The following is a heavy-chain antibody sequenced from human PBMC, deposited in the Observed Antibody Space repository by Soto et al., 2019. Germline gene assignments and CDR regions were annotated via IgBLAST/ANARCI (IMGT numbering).Heavy chain of an antibody. V-gene: IGHV1-69*02. J-gene: IGHJ4*02. CDR3: AGATPGSYRFDY. CDR1: GGTFSSYT. Sequence: QVQLVQSGAEVKKPGSSVKVSCKASGGTFSSYTISWVRQAPGQGLEWMGRIIPILGIANYAQKFQGRVTITADKSTSTAYMELSSLRSEDTAVYYCAGATPGSYRFDYWGQGTLVTVSS. CDR2: IIPILGIA. D-gene: IGHD1-26*01.